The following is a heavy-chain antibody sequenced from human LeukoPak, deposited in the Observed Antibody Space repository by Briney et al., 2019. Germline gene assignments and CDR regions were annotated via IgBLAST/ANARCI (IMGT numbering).Heavy chain of an antibody. V-gene: IGHV3-64*02. J-gene: IGHJ4*02. CDR2: ISYNGGST. CDR3: ARGRPAAYFDY. Sequence: GGSLRLSCAASGFTFTNYAMHWVRQAPGKGLEYVSAISYNGGSTYYADSVKGRFTISRDNSKNTLYLQMNSLRAEDTAVYYCARGRPAAYFDYWGQGTLVTVSS. D-gene: IGHD6-13*01. CDR1: GFTFTNYA.